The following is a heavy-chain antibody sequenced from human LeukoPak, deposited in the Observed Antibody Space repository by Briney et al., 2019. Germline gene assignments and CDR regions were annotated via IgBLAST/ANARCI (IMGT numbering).Heavy chain of an antibody. D-gene: IGHD3-22*01. CDR2: IKQDGSEK. J-gene: IGHJ6*02. Sequence: GGSLRLSCAASGFTFSSYWMSWVRQAPGKGLEWVANIKQDGSEKYYVDSVKGRFTISRDNAKNSLYLQMNSLRAEDTAVYYCARVDYYDSSGYWWHGLGYYGMDVWGQGTTVTVSS. CDR3: ARVDYYDSSGYWWHGLGYYGMDV. CDR1: GFTFSSYW. V-gene: IGHV3-7*01.